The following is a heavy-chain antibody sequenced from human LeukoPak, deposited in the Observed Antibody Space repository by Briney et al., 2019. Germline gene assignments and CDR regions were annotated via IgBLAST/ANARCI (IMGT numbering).Heavy chain of an antibody. D-gene: IGHD5-18*01. J-gene: IGHJ6*03. CDR1: GFIFNTFE. CDR2: ISGSGRTT. CDR3: ARDRAAKAMVTYYYYMDV. V-gene: IGHV3-48*03. Sequence: GGSLRLSCVASGFIFNTFEMNWVRQAPGKGLEWISYISGSGRTTFYADSVKGRLTISRDNAKNSLYLQMNSLRAEDTALYYCARDRAAKAMVTYYYYMDVWGKGTTVTVSS.